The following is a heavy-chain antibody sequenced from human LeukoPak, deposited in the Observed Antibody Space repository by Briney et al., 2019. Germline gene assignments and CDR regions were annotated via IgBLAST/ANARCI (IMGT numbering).Heavy chain of an antibody. CDR3: ARGRGTSGSNRDFYYYYYMDV. V-gene: IGHV1-3*01. CDR1: GYIFTHYS. D-gene: IGHD2-15*01. CDR2: MNAGNGNT. J-gene: IGHJ6*03. Sequence: ASVKVSCKASGYIFTHYSIHWLRQAPGQRPEWMGWMNAGNGNTKYSQKFQGRITLIRDTSAATAYMELSSLRHDDLAVYYCARGRGTSGSNRDFYYYYYMDVWGKGTTVTVSS.